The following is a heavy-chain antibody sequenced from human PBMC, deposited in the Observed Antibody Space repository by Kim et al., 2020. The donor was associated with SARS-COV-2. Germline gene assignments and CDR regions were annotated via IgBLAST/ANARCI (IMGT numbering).Heavy chain of an antibody. V-gene: IGHV3-30*04. Sequence: GGSLRLSCAASGFTFSSYAMHWVRQAPGKGLEWVAVISYDGSNKYYADSVKGRFTISRDNSKNTLYLQMNSLRAEDTAVYYCARDAPLSYSQGGDFDIWGQGTMVTVSS. CDR3: ARDAPLSYSQGGDFDI. D-gene: IGHD1-26*01. J-gene: IGHJ3*02. CDR2: ISYDGSNK. CDR1: GFTFSSYA.